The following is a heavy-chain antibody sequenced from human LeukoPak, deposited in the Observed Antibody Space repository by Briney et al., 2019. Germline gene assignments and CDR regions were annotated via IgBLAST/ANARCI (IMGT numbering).Heavy chain of an antibody. V-gene: IGHV3-23*01. D-gene: IGHD2-2*01. CDR1: GFTFSSYA. J-gene: IGHJ4*02. Sequence: GGSLRLSCAASGFTFSSYAMSWVRQAPGKGLEWVSAISGSGGSTYYADSVKGRFTISRDNSKNTLYLQMNSLRAEDTAVYYCAKVVGEYCSSTSCYSFDYWGQGTLVTVSS. CDR3: AKVVGEYCSSTSCYSFDY. CDR2: ISGSGGST.